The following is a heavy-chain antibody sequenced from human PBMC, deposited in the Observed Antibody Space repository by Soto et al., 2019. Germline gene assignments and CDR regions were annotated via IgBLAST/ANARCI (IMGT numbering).Heavy chain of an antibody. V-gene: IGHV4-39*01. Sequence: SETLSLTCTVSGGSISNTSYYWGWIRQPPGKGLEWIGSIYYSGSTYYNPSLKSRVTISVDTSKNQVSLKLNSVTAADTAVYYCARHGSTVTTDSYYYYGMDVWGRGTTVTVSS. CDR3: ARHGSTVTTDSYYYYGMDV. CDR2: IYYSGST. J-gene: IGHJ6*02. D-gene: IGHD4-17*01. CDR1: GGSISNTSYY.